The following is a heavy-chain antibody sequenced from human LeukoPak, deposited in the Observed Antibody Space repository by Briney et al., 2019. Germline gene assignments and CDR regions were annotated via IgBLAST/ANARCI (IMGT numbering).Heavy chain of an antibody. Sequence: GGSLRLSCAASGFTFSDYYMSWIRQAPGKGLEWVSYISSSGSTIYYADSVKGRFTISRDNAKHSLYLQMNSLRAEDTAVYYCARMDYSNSFDYWGQGTLVTVSS. CDR3: ARMDYSNSFDY. J-gene: IGHJ4*02. D-gene: IGHD4-11*01. V-gene: IGHV3-11*01. CDR2: ISSSGSTI. CDR1: GFTFSDYY.